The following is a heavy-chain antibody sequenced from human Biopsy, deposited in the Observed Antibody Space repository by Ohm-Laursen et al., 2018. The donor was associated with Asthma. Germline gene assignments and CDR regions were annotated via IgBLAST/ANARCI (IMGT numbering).Heavy chain of an antibody. V-gene: IGHV3-30*03. D-gene: IGHD3-22*01. J-gene: IGHJ3*02. CDR2: VSSDGHNK. CDR1: GFVFSQCG. CDR3: ARQSGQEYGDSIPFDT. Sequence: SSLRLSCSASGFVFSQCGMHWVRQGPGKGLEWVALVSSDGHNKYYEDSVKGRFTISRDNSRNRLYLQINSLTVEDSAVYFCARQSGQEYGDSIPFDTWGQGTKVAVSS.